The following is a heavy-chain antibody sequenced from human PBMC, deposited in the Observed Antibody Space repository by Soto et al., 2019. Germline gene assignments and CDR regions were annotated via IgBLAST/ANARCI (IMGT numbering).Heavy chain of an antibody. CDR2: INAGNGNT. CDR3: ARDESVVAASGYYYGMDV. Sequence: ASVKVSCKASGYTFTSYAMHWVRQAPGQRLEWMGWINAGNGNTKYSQKFQGRVTTTRGTSASTAYMELSSLRSEDTAVYYCARDESVVAASGYYYGMDVWGQGTTVTVSS. CDR1: GYTFTSYA. D-gene: IGHD2-15*01. V-gene: IGHV1-3*01. J-gene: IGHJ6*02.